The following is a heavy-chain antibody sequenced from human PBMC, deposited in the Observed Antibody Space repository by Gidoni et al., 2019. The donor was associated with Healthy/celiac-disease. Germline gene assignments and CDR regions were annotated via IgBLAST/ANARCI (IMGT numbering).Heavy chain of an antibody. D-gene: IGHD3-10*01. CDR1: GFTFSSYS. CDR3: ARDLERGDGYSPFDY. V-gene: IGHV3-21*01. CDR2: ISSSSSYI. Sequence: EVQLVESGGGLVKPGGSLRLSCAPSGFTFSSYSMNRVPQAPGKGLEWVSSISSSSSYIYYADSVKGRFTISRDNAKNSLYLQMNSLRAEDTAVYYCARDLERGDGYSPFDYWGQGTLVTVSS. J-gene: IGHJ4*02.